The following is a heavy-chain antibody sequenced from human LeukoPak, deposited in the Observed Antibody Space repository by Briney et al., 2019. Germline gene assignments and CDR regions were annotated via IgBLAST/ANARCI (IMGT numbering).Heavy chain of an antibody. CDR3: ARENHGSFDY. CDR2: ISSSSTYI. J-gene: IGHJ4*02. Sequence: GGSLRLSCAASGFSFSTYYVNWVRQAPGKGLEWVSCISSSSTYIYYADSVRGRFAIPRDNAKNSLYLQMNSLRVEDTAVYYCARENHGSFDYWGQGSLVTVSS. CDR1: GFSFSTYY. V-gene: IGHV3-21*01. D-gene: IGHD1-14*01.